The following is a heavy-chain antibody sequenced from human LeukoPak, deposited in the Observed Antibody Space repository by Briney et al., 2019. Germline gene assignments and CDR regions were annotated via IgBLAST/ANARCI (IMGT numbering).Heavy chain of an antibody. CDR3: ARDNSNLSHDY. V-gene: IGHV3-53*01. CDR1: GFTVSSNY. CDR2: IYSGGST. J-gene: IGHJ4*02. Sequence: GGSLRLSCAASGFTVSSNYMSWVRQAPGKGLEWVSVIYSGGSTYYADSVKGRFTIPRDNSKNTLYLQMNSLRAEDTAVYYCARDNSNLSHDYWGQGTLVTVSS. D-gene: IGHD4-11*01.